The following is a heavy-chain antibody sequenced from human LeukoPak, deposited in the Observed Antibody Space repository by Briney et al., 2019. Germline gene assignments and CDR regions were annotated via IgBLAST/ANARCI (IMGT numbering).Heavy chain of an antibody. CDR3: ARAPDCGGNPYYFDY. Sequence: GESLKISCKGSGYSFTSYWIGWVRQMPGKGLEWMGIIYPGDSDTRYSPSFQGQVTISADKSISTAYLQWSSLKASDTAMYYCARAPDCGGNPYYFDYWGQGTLVTVSS. CDR1: GYSFTSYW. CDR2: IYPGDSDT. V-gene: IGHV5-51*01. D-gene: IGHD4-23*01. J-gene: IGHJ4*02.